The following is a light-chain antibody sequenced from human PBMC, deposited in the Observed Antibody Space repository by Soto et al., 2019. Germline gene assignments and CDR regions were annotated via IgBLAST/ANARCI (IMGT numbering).Light chain of an antibody. CDR2: GAS. V-gene: IGKV3-15*01. Sequence: EIVMTQSPATLSVSPGERATLSCRASLSISTHLAWYEQKPGQAPRLLIYGASTRATGIPARFSGSGSGTEFTLTISSLQAEDVAVYYCQQYYSTPRTFGQGTKVDIK. CDR3: QQYYSTPRT. CDR1: LSISTH. J-gene: IGKJ1*01.